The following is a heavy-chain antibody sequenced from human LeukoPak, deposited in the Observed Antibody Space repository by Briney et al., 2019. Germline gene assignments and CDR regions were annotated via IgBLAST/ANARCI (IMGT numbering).Heavy chain of an antibody. CDR2: ISGSGGST. J-gene: IGHJ3*02. CDR3: AKVSKCGDYLYDAFDI. Sequence: GGSLRLSCAASGFTFSSYAMSWVRQAPGKGLEWVSAISGSGGSTYYADSVKGRFTISRDNSKNTLYLQMNSLRAEDTAVYYCAKVSKCGDYLYDAFDIWGQGTMVTVSS. CDR1: GFTFSSYA. V-gene: IGHV3-23*01. D-gene: IGHD4-17*01.